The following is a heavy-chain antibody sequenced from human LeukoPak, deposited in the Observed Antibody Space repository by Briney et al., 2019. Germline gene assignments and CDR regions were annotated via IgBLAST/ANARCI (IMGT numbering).Heavy chain of an antibody. Sequence: GGSLRLSCAASGFTFSSYGMHWVRQAPGKGLEWVAFMRYDGSNKYYADSVKGRFTISRDNSKNTLYLQMNSLRAEDTAVYYCARSPRLYYDILTGYYASAVFDYWGQGTLVTVSS. CDR3: ARSPRLYYDILTGYYASAVFDY. D-gene: IGHD3-9*01. V-gene: IGHV3-30*02. J-gene: IGHJ4*02. CDR2: MRYDGSNK. CDR1: GFTFSSYG.